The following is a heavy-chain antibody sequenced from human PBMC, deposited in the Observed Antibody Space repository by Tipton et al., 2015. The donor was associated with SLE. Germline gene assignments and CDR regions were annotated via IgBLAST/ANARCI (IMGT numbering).Heavy chain of an antibody. Sequence: TLSLTCDVFGYSITTNYYWAWIRQAPGGGLEWIGNIYHTGSTSYKPSLKRRVTISIDTSKNQFSLQLRSVTAADTAVYYCARDAEWKYDYWGQGTLVTVSS. D-gene: IGHD3-3*01. J-gene: IGHJ4*02. V-gene: IGHV4-38-2*02. CDR2: IYHTGST. CDR1: GYSITTNYY. CDR3: ARDAEWKYDY.